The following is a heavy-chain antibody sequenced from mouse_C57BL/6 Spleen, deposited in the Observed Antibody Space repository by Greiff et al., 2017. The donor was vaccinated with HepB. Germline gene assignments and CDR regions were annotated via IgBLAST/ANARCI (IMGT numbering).Heavy chain of an antibody. CDR3: ARDYGSSYGYYFDY. J-gene: IGHJ2*01. Sequence: EVHLVESGGGLVKPGGSLKLSCAASGFTFSDYGMHWVRQAPEKGLEWVAYISSGSSTIYYADTVKGRFTISRDNAKNTLFLQMTSLRSEDTAMYYCARDYGSSYGYYFDYWGQGTTLTVSS. D-gene: IGHD1-1*01. CDR2: ISSGSSTI. V-gene: IGHV5-17*01. CDR1: GFTFSDYG.